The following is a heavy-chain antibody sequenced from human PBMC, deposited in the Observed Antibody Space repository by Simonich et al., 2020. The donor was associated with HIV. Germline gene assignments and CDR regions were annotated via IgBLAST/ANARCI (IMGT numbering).Heavy chain of an antibody. CDR1: GFTFSSYA. J-gene: IGHJ3*02. D-gene: IGHD6-19*01. V-gene: IGHV3-23*01. CDR2: RRGRCGST. CDR3: AKEGVGDSSAWLPDAFDI. Sequence: EVQLLESGGGLVQPGGSLRLSCAASGFTFSSYALSWVRQAPGNGPERVSVRRGRCGSTYYADSVKGRFTISRDNSKNTLYLQMNSRRAEDTAVYYCAKEGVGDSSAWLPDAFDIWGQGTMVTVSS.